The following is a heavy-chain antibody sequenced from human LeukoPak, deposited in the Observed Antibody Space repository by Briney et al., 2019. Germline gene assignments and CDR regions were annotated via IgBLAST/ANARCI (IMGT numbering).Heavy chain of an antibody. CDR3: AREWSYYGSGIDWFDP. CDR1: GFTFSSYE. D-gene: IGHD3-10*01. J-gene: IGHJ5*02. CDR2: ISSSGSTI. Sequence: GGSLRLSCAASGFTFSSYEMNWVRQAPGKGLEWVSYISSSGSTIYYADSVKGRFTFSRDNAKNSLYLQMNSLRAEDTAVYYCAREWSYYGSGIDWFDPWGQGTLVTVSS. V-gene: IGHV3-48*03.